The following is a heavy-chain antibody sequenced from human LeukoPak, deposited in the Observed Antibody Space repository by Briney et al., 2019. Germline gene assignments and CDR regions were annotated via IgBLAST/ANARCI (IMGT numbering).Heavy chain of an antibody. CDR1: GVSFSGYY. J-gene: IGHJ4*02. CDR3: ARVNYDFWSGYYTGINR. D-gene: IGHD3-3*01. V-gene: IGHV4-34*01. Sequence: KPSETLSLTCAVYGVSFSGYYWSWIRQPPGKGLEWIGEINHSGSTNYNPSLKSRVTISVDTSKNQFSLKLSSVTAADTAVYYYARVNYDFWSGYYTGINRWGQRTLVTVSS. CDR2: INHSGST.